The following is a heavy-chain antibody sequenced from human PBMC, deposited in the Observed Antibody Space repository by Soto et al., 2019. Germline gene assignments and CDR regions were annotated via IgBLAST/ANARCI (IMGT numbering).Heavy chain of an antibody. Sequence: ASVKVSCKASGYTFTSYGISWVRQAPGQGLEWMGWISAYNGSTNYAQKLQGRVTMTTDTSTSTAYMELRSLRSDDTAVYYCARDLVVVTAWNYGMDVWGQGTTVTVSS. CDR1: GYTFTSYG. D-gene: IGHD2-21*02. V-gene: IGHV1-18*04. CDR2: ISAYNGST. CDR3: ARDLVVVTAWNYGMDV. J-gene: IGHJ6*02.